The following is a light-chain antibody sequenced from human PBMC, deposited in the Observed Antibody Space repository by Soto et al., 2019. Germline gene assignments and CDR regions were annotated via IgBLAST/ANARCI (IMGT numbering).Light chain of an antibody. CDR1: QTFNKNF. CDR3: QQRSNWPPRYT. V-gene: IGKV3D-20*02. Sequence: EIVLTQSPGTLSLSPGERAILSCRASQTFNKNFFAWYQQKPGQAPRLLMSDISSRAAGVPDRFSGSGSGTDFTLTISSLEPEDFAVYYCQQRSNWPPRYTFGQGTKLEIK. CDR2: DIS. J-gene: IGKJ2*01.